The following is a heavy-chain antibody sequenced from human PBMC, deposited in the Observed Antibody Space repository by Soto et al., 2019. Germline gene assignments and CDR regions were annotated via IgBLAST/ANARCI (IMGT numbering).Heavy chain of an antibody. J-gene: IGHJ4*02. D-gene: IGHD6-6*01. CDR2: ISYDGSNK. Sequence: GGSLRLSCAASGFTFSSYGMHWVRQAPGKGLEWVAVISYDGSNKYYADSVKGRFTISRDNSKNTLYLQMNSLRAEDTAVYYCAKGGDTSSHLQIKTDYWGQGTLVTVSS. CDR3: AKGGDTSSHLQIKTDY. CDR1: GFTFSSYG. V-gene: IGHV3-30*18.